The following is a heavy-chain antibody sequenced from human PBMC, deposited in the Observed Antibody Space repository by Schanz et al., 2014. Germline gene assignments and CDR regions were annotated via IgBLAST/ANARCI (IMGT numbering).Heavy chain of an antibody. CDR1: GFTFNTSW. CDR3: ARDSRYCTGVDCKGDAFDL. Sequence: EVQLVTSGGDLVQPGGSLRLSCAASGFTFNTSWFHWVRQPPGKGLLWVSRVSRDGSETTYVDSVRGRFTISRDTAKNSLYLQLNSLTAEDTAVYHCARDSRYCTGVDCKGDAFDLWGQGTLVTVSS. J-gene: IGHJ3*01. V-gene: IGHV3-74*01. D-gene: IGHD2-8*02. CDR2: VSRDGSET.